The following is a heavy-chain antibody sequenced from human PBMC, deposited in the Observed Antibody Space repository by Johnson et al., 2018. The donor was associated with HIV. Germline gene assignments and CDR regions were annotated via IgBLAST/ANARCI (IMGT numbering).Heavy chain of an antibody. Sequence: QVQLVESGGGVVQPGRSLRLSCAASGFTFSSYGMPWVRQAPGKGLEWVAVISYDGSTKYSAASVKGQFTISRDNSKNTLYLQMNSLRAEDTALYYCARVGADAFDIWGQGTMVTVSS. CDR2: ISYDGSTK. D-gene: IGHD1-26*01. CDR1: GFTFSSYG. J-gene: IGHJ3*02. V-gene: IGHV3-30*03. CDR3: ARVGADAFDI.